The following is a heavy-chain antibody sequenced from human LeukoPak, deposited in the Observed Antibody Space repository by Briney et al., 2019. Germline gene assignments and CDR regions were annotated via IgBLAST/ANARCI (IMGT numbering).Heavy chain of an antibody. CDR1: GFTFSTYF. J-gene: IGHJ3*02. D-gene: IGHD2-21*01. V-gene: IGHV3-30-3*01. Sequence: SGGFLRLSCAASGFTFSTYFMHWVRQAPGKGLEWVADIASDGSHTFYVESVKGRFTISRDNSKNTLYLQMNSLRAEDTAVYFCARERQDTILHSGAFDIWGQGTMVTVSS. CDR3: ARERQDTILHSGAFDI. CDR2: IASDGSHT.